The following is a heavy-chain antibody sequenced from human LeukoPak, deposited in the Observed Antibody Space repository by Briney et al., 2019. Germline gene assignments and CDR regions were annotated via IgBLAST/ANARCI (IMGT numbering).Heavy chain of an antibody. Sequence: SETLSLTCTVSGGSISSYYWSWIRQPAGKGLEWIGRIYTSGSTNYNPSLKSRVTMSVDTSKNQFSLKLSSVTAGDTAVYYCARSSFKMRASWAFAIWGQGTMVTVSS. CDR3: ARSSFKMRASWAFAI. CDR2: IYTSGST. J-gene: IGHJ3*02. CDR1: GGSISSYY. V-gene: IGHV4-4*07. D-gene: IGHD6-13*01.